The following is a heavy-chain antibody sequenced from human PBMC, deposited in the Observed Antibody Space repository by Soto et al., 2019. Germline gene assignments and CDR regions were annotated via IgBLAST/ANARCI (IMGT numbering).Heavy chain of an antibody. J-gene: IGHJ4*02. D-gene: IGHD5-12*01. CDR1: GGSFSGYY. Sequence: SETLSLTCAVYGGSFSGYYWSWIRQPPGKGLEWIGEINHSGSTNYNPSLKSRVTISVGTSKNQFSLKLSSVTAADTAVYYCARGLRWNIVATSDDFDYWGQGTLVTVSS. CDR3: ARGLRWNIVATSDDFDY. CDR2: INHSGST. V-gene: IGHV4-34*01.